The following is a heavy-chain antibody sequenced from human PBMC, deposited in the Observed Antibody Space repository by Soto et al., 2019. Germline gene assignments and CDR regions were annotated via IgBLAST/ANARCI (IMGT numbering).Heavy chain of an antibody. CDR2: ISWNSGSI. Sequence: EVQLVESGGGLVQPGRSLRLSCAASGFTFDDYAMHWVRQAPGKGLEWVSSISWNSGSIGYADSVKGRFTISRDNAKNSLYLQMNSLRAEDTALYYCAKDSRYYDSSGALDYWGQGTLVTVSS. J-gene: IGHJ4*02. V-gene: IGHV3-9*01. CDR1: GFTFDDYA. D-gene: IGHD3-22*01. CDR3: AKDSRYYDSSGALDY.